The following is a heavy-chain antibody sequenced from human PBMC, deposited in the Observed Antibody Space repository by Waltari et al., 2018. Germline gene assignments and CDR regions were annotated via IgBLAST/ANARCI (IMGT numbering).Heavy chain of an antibody. Sequence: QVQLQESGPGLVKPSQTLSLTCTVSGGSISSGSYYWSWIRQPAGKGLEWIGRIYTSGSTNYNPALKSRVTISVDTSKNQFSLKLSSVTAADTAVYYCARDGRIAVAGTPDSAFDIWGQGTMVTVSS. CDR3: ARDGRIAVAGTPDSAFDI. D-gene: IGHD6-19*01. CDR2: IYTSGST. V-gene: IGHV4-61*02. J-gene: IGHJ3*02. CDR1: GGSISSGSYY.